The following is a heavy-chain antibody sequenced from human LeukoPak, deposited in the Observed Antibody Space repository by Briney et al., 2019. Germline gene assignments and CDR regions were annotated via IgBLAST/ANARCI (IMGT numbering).Heavy chain of an antibody. Sequence: PSETLSLTCSVSGASFSSSTYYWGWIRQPPGKGLEWIGSINYSGSTYYNPSLKSRVTMSVDTSENQFSLKLSSVTAADTAVFYCARHAGGIAAAGTRPFDYWGQGTLVTVSS. CDR2: INYSGST. V-gene: IGHV4-39*01. J-gene: IGHJ4*02. CDR3: ARHAGGIAAAGTRPFDY. D-gene: IGHD6-13*01. CDR1: GASFSSSTYY.